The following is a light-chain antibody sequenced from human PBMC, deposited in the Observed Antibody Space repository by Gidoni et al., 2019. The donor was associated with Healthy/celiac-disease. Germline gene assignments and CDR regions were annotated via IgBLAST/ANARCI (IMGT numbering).Light chain of an antibody. CDR2: QDS. CDR3: QAWDSSTVV. J-gene: IGLJ2*01. Sequence: LTQPPSVSVSPGQTASITCSGDKLGDKYACWYQQKPGQSPVLVIYQDSKRPAGIPERFSGSNSGNTATLTISGTQAMDEADYYCQAWDSSTVVFGGGTKLTVL. V-gene: IGLV3-1*01. CDR1: KLGDKY.